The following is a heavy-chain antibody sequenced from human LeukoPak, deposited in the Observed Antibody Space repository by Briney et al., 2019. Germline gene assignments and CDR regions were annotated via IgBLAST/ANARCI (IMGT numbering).Heavy chain of an antibody. CDR1: GYTFTGYY. CDR3: ARALRPNYSSSWYEPGY. V-gene: IGHV1-2*02. D-gene: IGHD6-13*01. Sequence: ASVKVSCKASGYTFTGYYMHWVRQAPGQGLEWMGWINPNSGGTNYAQKFQGRVTMTRDTSISTAYMELSRLRSDDTAVYYCARALRPNYSSSWYEPGYGSPGTLVTVSS. J-gene: IGHJ4*02. CDR2: INPNSGGT.